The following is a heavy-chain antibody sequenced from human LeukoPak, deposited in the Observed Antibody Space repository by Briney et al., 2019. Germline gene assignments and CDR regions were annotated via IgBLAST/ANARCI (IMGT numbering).Heavy chain of an antibody. V-gene: IGHV3-23*01. CDR1: GFTFSSYA. D-gene: IGHD1-26*01. Sequence: GASLRLSCAASGFTFSSYAMSWVRQAPGKGLEWVSAISGSGGSTYYADSVKGRFTLSRDNSKNTLDLQMNSLRAEETAVYYCAKDQVGRELPDYGMDVWGQGTTVTVSS. CDR2: ISGSGGST. J-gene: IGHJ6*02. CDR3: AKDQVGRELPDYGMDV.